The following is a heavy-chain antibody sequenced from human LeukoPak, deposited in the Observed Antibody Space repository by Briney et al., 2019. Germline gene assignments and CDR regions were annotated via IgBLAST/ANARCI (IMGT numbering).Heavy chain of an antibody. CDR2: INHSGST. CDR1: GGSFSGYY. Sequence: PSETLTLTCAVYGGSFSGYYWSWIRQPPGKGLEWIGEINHSGSTNYNPSLKSRVTISVDTSKNQFSLKLSSVTAADTAVYYCARAVLRNWFDPWGQGTLVTVSS. CDR3: ARAVLRNWFDP. D-gene: IGHD3-10*01. V-gene: IGHV4-34*01. J-gene: IGHJ5*02.